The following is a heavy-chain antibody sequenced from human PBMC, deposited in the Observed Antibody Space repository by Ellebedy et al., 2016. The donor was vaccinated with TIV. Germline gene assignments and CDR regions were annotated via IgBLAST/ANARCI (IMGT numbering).Heavy chain of an antibody. CDR2: ISGSGGTT. CDR1: GFTFSSLA. CDR3: ARELFTTVTNNWFDP. J-gene: IGHJ5*02. V-gene: IGHV3-23*01. Sequence: GESLKISCAASGFTFSSLAMNWVRQAPGKGLEWVSGISGSGGTTYYTDSVKGRFTISRDNSKNTLYLQMNSLRAEDTAVYYCARELFTTVTNNWFDPWGQGTLVTVSS. D-gene: IGHD4-17*01.